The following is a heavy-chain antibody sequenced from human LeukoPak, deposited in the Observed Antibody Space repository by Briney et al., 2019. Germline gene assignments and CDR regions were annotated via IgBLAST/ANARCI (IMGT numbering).Heavy chain of an antibody. Sequence: SETLSLTCTVSGCSISSSSYYWGWIRQPPGKGLEWIGSIYYSGSTYYNPSLKSRVTISVDTSKNQFSLKLSSVTAADTAVYYCARHVIAAAGSYYFDYWGQGTLVTVSS. CDR2: IYYSGST. V-gene: IGHV4-39*01. CDR3: ARHVIAAAGSYYFDY. D-gene: IGHD6-13*01. J-gene: IGHJ4*02. CDR1: GCSISSSSYY.